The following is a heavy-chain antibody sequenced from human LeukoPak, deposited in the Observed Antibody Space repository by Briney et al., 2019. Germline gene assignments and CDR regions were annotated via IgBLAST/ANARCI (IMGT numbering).Heavy chain of an antibody. CDR3: AKDGASLKYYGSGSYLDY. V-gene: IGHV3-30*18. J-gene: IGHJ4*02. CDR1: GFTFSSYG. D-gene: IGHD3-10*01. Sequence: GGSLRLSCAASGFTFSSYGTHWVRQAPGKGLEWVAVISYDGSNKYYADSVKGRFTISRDNSKNTLYLQMNSLRAEDTAVYYCAKDGASLKYYGSGSYLDYWGQGTLVTVSS. CDR2: ISYDGSNK.